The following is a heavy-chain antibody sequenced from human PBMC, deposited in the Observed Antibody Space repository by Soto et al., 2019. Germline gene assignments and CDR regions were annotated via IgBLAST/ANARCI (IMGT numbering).Heavy chain of an antibody. CDR3: ATTDARGYSYGSHDY. CDR2: IYYTGST. CDR1: GGSISSGDYY. J-gene: IGHJ4*02. Sequence: SETLSLTCTVSGGSISSGDYYWSWIRQPPGKGLEWIGYIYYTGSTYYNPSLKNRLTISVDMSKNQFSLKLSSVTAADTAVYYCATTDARGYSYGSHDYWGQGTLVTVSS. D-gene: IGHD5-18*01. V-gene: IGHV4-30-4*01.